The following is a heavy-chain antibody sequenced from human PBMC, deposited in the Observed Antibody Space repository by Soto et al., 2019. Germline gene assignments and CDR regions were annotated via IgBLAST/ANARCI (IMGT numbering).Heavy chain of an antibody. CDR2: TYYRSKWYY. Sequence: PSQTLSLTCAISGDSVFSSTAAWNWIRQSPSRGLEWLGRTYYRSKWYYDYAVSVKSRITISPDTSKNQFSLHLNSVSPEDTALYYWARDNSQPPASFDSWGQGTLVTVSS. J-gene: IGHJ4*02. V-gene: IGHV6-1*01. CDR1: GDSVFSSTAA. CDR3: ARDNSQPPASFDS.